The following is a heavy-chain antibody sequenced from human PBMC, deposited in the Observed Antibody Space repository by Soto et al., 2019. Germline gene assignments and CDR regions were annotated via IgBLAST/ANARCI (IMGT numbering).Heavy chain of an antibody. CDR1: GFTLSGYW. V-gene: IGHV3-74*01. CDR3: AGAPITMVNPPFNY. Sequence: PGGSLRLSCAASGFTLSGYWMHWVRQAPGDGLVWVSRFNTDGRSTTSAHSVKGRFTIARDNAKNTLYRQMNSLIAEDTAVYYCAGAPITMVNPPFNYWGQGALVTVSS. D-gene: IGHD3-10*01. J-gene: IGHJ4*02. CDR2: FNTDGRST.